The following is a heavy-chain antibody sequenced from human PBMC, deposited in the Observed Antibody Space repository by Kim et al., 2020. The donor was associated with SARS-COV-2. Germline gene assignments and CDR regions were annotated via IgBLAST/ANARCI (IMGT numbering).Heavy chain of an antibody. J-gene: IGHJ4*02. D-gene: IGHD3-10*01. CDR2: INPSGGST. Sequence: ASVKVSCKASGYTFTSYYMHWVRQAPGQGLEWMGIINPSGGSTSYAQKFQGRVTMTRDTSTSTVYMELSSLRSEDTAVYYCALPHYGSGSYQDGGFDYWGQGTLVTVSS. CDR1: GYTFTSYY. CDR3: ALPHYGSGSYQDGGFDY. V-gene: IGHV1-46*01.